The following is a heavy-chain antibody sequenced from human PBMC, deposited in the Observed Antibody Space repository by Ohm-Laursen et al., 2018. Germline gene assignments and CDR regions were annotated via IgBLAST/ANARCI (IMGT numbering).Heavy chain of an antibody. J-gene: IGHJ4*02. V-gene: IGHV4-59*07. Sequence: SDTLSLTCVVSDAAFRRDYWTWIRQFPGREMEWIGYIHYDGRTVYNPSLRSRLTMSIDTSKKQFSLRLTSATAADTAIYYRARLPDHSGWPFDYWGQGTLVTVSS. CDR3: ARLPDHSGWPFDY. D-gene: IGHD6-19*01. CDR2: IHYDGRT. CDR1: DAAFRRDY.